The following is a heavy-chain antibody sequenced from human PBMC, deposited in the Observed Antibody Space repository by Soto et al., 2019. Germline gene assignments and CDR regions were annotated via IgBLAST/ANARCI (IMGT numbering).Heavy chain of an antibody. J-gene: IGHJ4*02. CDR3: ARQFDSDTSGYYYAY. CDR1: GGTFSTNT. Sequence: ASVKVSCKASGGTFSTNTISWVRQAPGQGLEWMGGIMPIFGSANYAQKFQGRVTITADEYTRTVYMELSRLRSEDTAVYYCARQFDSDTSGYYYAYWGQGTLVTVSS. D-gene: IGHD3-22*01. CDR2: IMPIFGSA. V-gene: IGHV1-69*13.